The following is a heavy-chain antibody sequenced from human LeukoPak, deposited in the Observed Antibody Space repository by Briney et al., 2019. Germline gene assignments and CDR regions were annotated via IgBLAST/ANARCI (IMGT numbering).Heavy chain of an antibody. CDR1: GGTYSSYA. Sequence: SVKVSCKASGGTYSSYAISWVRQAPGQGLEWMGGIIPIFGTANYAQKFQGRVTITTDESTSTAYMELSSLRSEDTAVYYCARDAEGPTVRVRYYYYMDVWGKGTTVTVSS. CDR3: ARDAEGPTVRVRYYYYMDV. CDR2: IIPIFGTA. V-gene: IGHV1-69*05. J-gene: IGHJ6*03. D-gene: IGHD4-11*01.